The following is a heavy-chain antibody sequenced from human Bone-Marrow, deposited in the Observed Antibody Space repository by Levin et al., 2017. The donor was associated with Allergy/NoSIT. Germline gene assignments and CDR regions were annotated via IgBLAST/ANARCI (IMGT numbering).Heavy chain of an antibody. CDR3: ARTLGYCSSDGCYYYFDS. CDR1: NYSINSDFH. J-gene: IGHJ4*02. D-gene: IGHD2-2*01. CDR2: IDPSGNT. Sequence: SQTLSLTCAVSNYSINSDFHWCWIRQPPGKGLEWIGSIDPSGNTYYNPSLMSQVTIALDTSENQFSLRVTSVTAADTAVYYCARTLGYCSSDGCYYYFDSWGQGALVTVSS. V-gene: IGHV4-38-2*01.